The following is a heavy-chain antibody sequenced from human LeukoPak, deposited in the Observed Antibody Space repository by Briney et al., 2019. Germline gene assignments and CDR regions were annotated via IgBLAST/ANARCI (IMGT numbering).Heavy chain of an antibody. D-gene: IGHD1-26*01. CDR3: ARTGVELLEGGFDY. V-gene: IGHV1-69*05. Sequence: SVKVSCKASGGTFSSYAISWGRKPPGQGLEWMGGIIPIFGTANYAQKFQGRVTITTDESTSTAYMELSSLRSEDTAVYYCARTGVELLEGGFDYWGQGTLVTVSS. J-gene: IGHJ4*02. CDR2: IIPIFGTA. CDR1: GGTFSSYA.